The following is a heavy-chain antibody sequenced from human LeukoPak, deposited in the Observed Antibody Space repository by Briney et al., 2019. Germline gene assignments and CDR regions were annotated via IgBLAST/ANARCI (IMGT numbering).Heavy chain of an antibody. CDR1: GGSISSGGYY. J-gene: IGHJ6*02. CDR3: ARDLVSSSWGMDV. Sequence: SQTLSLTCTVSGGSISSGGYYWSWIRQHPGQGLEWIGYIYYSGSTYYNPSLKSRVTISVDTSKNQFSLKLSSVTAADTAVYYCARDLVSSSWGMDVWGQGTTVTVSS. V-gene: IGHV4-31*03. CDR2: IYYSGST. D-gene: IGHD6-13*01.